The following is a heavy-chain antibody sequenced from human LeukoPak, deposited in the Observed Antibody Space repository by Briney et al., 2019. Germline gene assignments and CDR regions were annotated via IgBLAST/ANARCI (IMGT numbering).Heavy chain of an antibody. V-gene: IGHV4-61*08. Sequence: PSETLSLTCTVSGGSISSGDYYWSWIRQPPGKGLEWIGYIYYSGNTNYNPSLRSRVIISLNTSKNQFSLKLSSVTAADTAVYYCTRTDSATAIDHWGQGTLVTVSS. CDR3: TRTDSATAIDH. D-gene: IGHD2-21*02. J-gene: IGHJ4*02. CDR2: IYYSGNT. CDR1: GGSISSGDYY.